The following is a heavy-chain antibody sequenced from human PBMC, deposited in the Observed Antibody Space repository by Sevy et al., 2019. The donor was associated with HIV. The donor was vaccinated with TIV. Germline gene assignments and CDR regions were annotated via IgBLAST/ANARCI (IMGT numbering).Heavy chain of an antibody. CDR2: LSPKRGST. D-gene: IGHD1-7*01. V-gene: IGHV1-8*02. J-gene: IGHJ6*02. CDR1: GDTFNTFD. Sequence: ASVKVSCKASGDTFNTFDINWVRQAPGQGLEWMGWLSPKRGSTGFAQKFQGRLTMTSDTSINTAYMELSSLTSEDTVVYYCARGGSGDVWNYGYRYYGMDVWGQGTTVTVSS. CDR3: ARGGSGDVWNYGYRYYGMDV.